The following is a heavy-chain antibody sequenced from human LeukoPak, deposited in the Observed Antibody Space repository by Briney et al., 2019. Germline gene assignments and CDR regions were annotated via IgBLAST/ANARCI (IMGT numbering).Heavy chain of an antibody. J-gene: IGHJ4*02. CDR1: GGTFSSYA. CDR3: ARTQYDILTGYYNGPLGY. V-gene: IGHV1-69*04. Sequence: SVKVSCKASGGTFSSYAISWVRQAPGQGLEWMGGIIPILGIANYAQKFQGRVTITADKSTSTAYMELSSLRSEDTAVYYCARTQYDILTGYYNGPLGYWGRGTLVTVSS. CDR2: IIPILGIA. D-gene: IGHD3-9*01.